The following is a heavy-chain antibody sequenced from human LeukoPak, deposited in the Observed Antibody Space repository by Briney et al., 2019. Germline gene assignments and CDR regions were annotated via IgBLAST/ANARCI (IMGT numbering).Heavy chain of an antibody. CDR3: ARDYYDSSGYYYPNDY. D-gene: IGHD3-22*01. Sequence: SETLSLTCTVSGAPISTAGYYWTWIRQTPGEGLEWIGYIYYTGSVDYNPSLKSRLSISLDTSKNQFSLKLNSVTAADTAVYYCARDYYDSSGYYYPNDYWGQGTLVTVSS. CDR1: GAPISTAGYY. CDR2: IYYTGSV. J-gene: IGHJ4*02. V-gene: IGHV4-30-4*01.